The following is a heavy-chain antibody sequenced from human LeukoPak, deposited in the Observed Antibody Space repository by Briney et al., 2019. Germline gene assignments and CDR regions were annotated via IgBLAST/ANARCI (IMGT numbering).Heavy chain of an antibody. Sequence: SETLSLTCAVYGGSFSGYYWSWIRQPPGKGLEWIGEINHSGSTNYNPSLKSRVTISVDTSKNHFSLKLTSVTAADTAVYFCARTYYDYVWGSYRRYYFDYWGQGTLVTVSS. V-gene: IGHV4-34*01. D-gene: IGHD3-16*02. CDR1: GGSFSGYY. J-gene: IGHJ4*02. CDR2: INHSGST. CDR3: ARTYYDYVWGSYRRYYFDY.